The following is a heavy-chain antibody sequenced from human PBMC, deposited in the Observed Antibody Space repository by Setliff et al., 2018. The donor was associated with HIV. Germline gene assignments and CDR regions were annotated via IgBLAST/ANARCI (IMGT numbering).Heavy chain of an antibody. J-gene: IGHJ5*02. V-gene: IGHV3-23*01. CDR2: LSGSGGST. Sequence: PGGSLRLSCAASELTFSNYAMTWVRQAPGKGLEWVSSLSGSGGSTYYADSVKGRFTISRDNSKNSLYLQMNSLRAEDTALYYCAKDIIPAGLFHDLWGQGTLVTVSS. CDR1: ELTFSNYA. CDR3: AKDIIPAGLFHDL. D-gene: IGHD2-2*01.